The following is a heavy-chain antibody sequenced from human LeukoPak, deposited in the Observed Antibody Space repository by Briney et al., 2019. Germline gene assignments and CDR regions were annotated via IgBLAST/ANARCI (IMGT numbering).Heavy chain of an antibody. Sequence: GGSLRLSCAASGFTVSGNYMTWVRLAPGKGLEWVSLISAANIAYHADSVKGRFTISRDNAKNTLYLQMNSLRAEDTALYYCARVGSEGILTGYYRFDYWGQGTLVTVSS. CDR3: ARVGSEGILTGYYRFDY. V-gene: IGHV3-53*01. D-gene: IGHD3-9*01. CDR1: GFTVSGNY. CDR2: ISAANIA. J-gene: IGHJ4*02.